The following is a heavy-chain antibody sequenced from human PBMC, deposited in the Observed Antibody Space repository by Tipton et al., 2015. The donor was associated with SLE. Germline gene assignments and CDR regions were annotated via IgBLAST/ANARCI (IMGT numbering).Heavy chain of an antibody. CDR2: INHSGST. CDR3: ARNPTCYCGGGSLCSPGFDP. V-gene: IGHV4-34*01. Sequence: TLSLTCSVYGGSFSGYYWSWIRQPPGKGLEWIGEINHSGSTNYNPSPKSRVTISVDTSKNQFSLKQSSVTAADTAVYYCARNPTCYCGGGSLCSPGFDPWGQGPLITVSS. CDR1: GGSFSGYY. D-gene: IGHD2-15*01. J-gene: IGHJ5*02.